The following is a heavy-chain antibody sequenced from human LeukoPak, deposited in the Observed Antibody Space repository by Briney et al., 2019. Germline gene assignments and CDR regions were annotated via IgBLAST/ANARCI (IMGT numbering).Heavy chain of an antibody. D-gene: IGHD2-2*01. V-gene: IGHV1-3*01. J-gene: IGHJ5*02. CDR3: AREWAGCSSTSGQWFDP. CDR1: GYTFTSYA. CDR2: ISAGNGNT. Sequence: GGSLRLSCAASGYTFTSYAMHWVRQAPGQRLEWMGWISAGNGNTKYSQKFQGRVTITRDTSASTAYMELSSLRSEDTAVYYCAREWAGCSSTSGQWFDPWGQGPLVTVSS.